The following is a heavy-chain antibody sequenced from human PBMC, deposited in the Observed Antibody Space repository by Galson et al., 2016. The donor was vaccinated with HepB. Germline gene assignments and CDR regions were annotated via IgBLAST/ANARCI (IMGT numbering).Heavy chain of an antibody. CDR1: GFIFSSYN. J-gene: IGHJ4*02. Sequence: SLRLSCAASGFIFSSYNMRWVRQAPGKGLEWVSSISSGSTHIYYADSVKGRFTISRDNAKDSVYLQMNSLRAEDTAVYYCARGAASPYYYIDIWGQGTLVTVSS. V-gene: IGHV3-21*01. D-gene: IGHD2-8*01. CDR2: ISSGSTHI. CDR3: ARGAASPYYYIDI.